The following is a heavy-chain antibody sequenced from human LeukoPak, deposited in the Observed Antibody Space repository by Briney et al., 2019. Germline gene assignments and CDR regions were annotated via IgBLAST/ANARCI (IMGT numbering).Heavy chain of an antibody. V-gene: IGHV4-31*03. CDR3: ARDREPLYYYGSGSYHD. CDR2: IYYSGST. Sequence: SQTLSLTCTVSGGSISSGGYYWSWIRQHPGKGLEWIGYIYYSGSTYYNPSLKSRVTISVDTSKNQFSLKLSSVTAADTAVYYCARDREPLYYYGSGSYHDWGQGTLVTVSS. J-gene: IGHJ4*02. D-gene: IGHD3-10*01. CDR1: GGSISSGGYY.